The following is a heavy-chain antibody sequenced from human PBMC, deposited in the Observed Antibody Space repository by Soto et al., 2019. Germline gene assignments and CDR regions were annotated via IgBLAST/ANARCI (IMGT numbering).Heavy chain of an antibody. CDR3: ARESGENWTYEAH. V-gene: IGHV4-4*07. Sequence: QVQQLESGPGLVKPWDTLSLTCTVSGAYISDFSWTWIRQPAGKGLEWIGPITVNGNTQYNPSFRSRVTMSMDTSRNQFSLNLQSATAADTALYYCARESGENWTYEAHWGQGTLVTVSS. J-gene: IGHJ1*01. CDR2: ITVNGNT. CDR1: GAYISDFS. D-gene: IGHD1-7*01.